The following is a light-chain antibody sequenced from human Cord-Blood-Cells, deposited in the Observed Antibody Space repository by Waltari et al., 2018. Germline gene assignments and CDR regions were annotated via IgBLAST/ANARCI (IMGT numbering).Light chain of an antibody. J-gene: IGKJ1*01. Sequence: AIQMTPSPSSLSASVGDRVTLTCRASQGIRNDLGWYQQKPGKAPKLLIYAASSLQSGVPSRFSGSGSGTDFTLTISSLQPEDFATYYCLQDYNYPCTFGQATKVEIK. CDR3: LQDYNYPCT. CDR2: AAS. CDR1: QGIRND. V-gene: IGKV1-6*01.